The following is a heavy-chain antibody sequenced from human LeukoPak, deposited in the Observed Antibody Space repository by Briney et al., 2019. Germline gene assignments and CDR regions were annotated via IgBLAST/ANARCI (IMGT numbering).Heavy chain of an antibody. CDR1: GFTFSSYW. Sequence: PGGSLRLSCAASGFTFSSYWMDWVRQAPGQGLEWVANIKEDGTLAYYADSVRGRFSISRDNTRNSLFLQMNGLRAEDTAVYFCVRDGYNQNRFDFWGQGTLITVSS. CDR2: IKEDGTLA. D-gene: IGHD1-14*01. CDR3: VRDGYNQNRFDF. V-gene: IGHV3-7*03. J-gene: IGHJ4*02.